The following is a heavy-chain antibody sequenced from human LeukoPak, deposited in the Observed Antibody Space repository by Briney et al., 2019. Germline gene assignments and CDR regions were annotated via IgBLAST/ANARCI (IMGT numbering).Heavy chain of an antibody. CDR3: ARDAGYCSSTSCYILHDYGMDV. V-gene: IGHV4-61*02. Sequence: SQTLSLTCTVSGGSLSSGSDYWSWLRQPAGKGLEWIGRIYTSGSTNYDPSLKSRVTISVDTSKKQFSLKLSSVTAADTAVYYCARDAGYCSSTSCYILHDYGMDVWGEGTTVTVSS. CDR2: IYTSGST. D-gene: IGHD2-2*01. J-gene: IGHJ6*04. CDR1: GGSLSSGSDY.